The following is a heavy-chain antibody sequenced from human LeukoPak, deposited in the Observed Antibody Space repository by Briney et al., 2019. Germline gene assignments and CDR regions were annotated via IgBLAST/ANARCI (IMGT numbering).Heavy chain of an antibody. D-gene: IGHD1-26*01. CDR2: INPSDGST. CDR3: ARDLVGATIDY. Sequence: ASVKVSCKASGYTFTSYYMHWVRQAPGQGLEWMGIINPSDGSTSYAQKFQGRVTMTRDTSTSTVYMELSSLRSEDTAVYYCARDLVGATIDYWGQGTLVTVSS. J-gene: IGHJ4*02. V-gene: IGHV1-46*01. CDR1: GYTFTSYY.